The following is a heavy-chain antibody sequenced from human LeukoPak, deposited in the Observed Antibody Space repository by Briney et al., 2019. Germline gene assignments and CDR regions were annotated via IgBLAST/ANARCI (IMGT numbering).Heavy chain of an antibody. CDR3: ARWISEVRYYYDSSGYPYYFDY. D-gene: IGHD3-22*01. V-gene: IGHV4-34*01. J-gene: IGHJ4*02. CDR2: INHSGST. CDR1: GGSFSGYY. Sequence: SETLSLTCAVYGGSFSGYYWSWIRQPPGKGLEWIGEINHSGSTNYNPSLKSRVTISVDTSKHQFSLKLSSVTAADTAVYYCARWISEVRYYYDSSGYPYYFDYGGQGTLVTVSS.